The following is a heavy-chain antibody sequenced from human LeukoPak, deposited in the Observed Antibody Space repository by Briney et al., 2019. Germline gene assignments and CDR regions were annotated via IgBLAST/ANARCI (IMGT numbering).Heavy chain of an antibody. V-gene: IGHV4-4*07. CDR1: GGSISSYY. D-gene: IGHD3-22*01. CDR2: IYTSGST. J-gene: IGHJ4*02. Sequence: SETLSLTCTVSGGSISSYYWSWIRQPAGKGLEWIGRIYTSGSTNYNPSFKSRVTISVDKSKNQFSLKLSSVTAADTAVYYCARAYYDSSGYSGVFDYWGQGTLVTVSS. CDR3: ARAYYDSSGYSGVFDY.